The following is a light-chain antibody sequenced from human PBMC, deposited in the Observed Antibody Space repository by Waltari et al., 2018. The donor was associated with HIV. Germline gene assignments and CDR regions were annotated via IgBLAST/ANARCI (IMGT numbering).Light chain of an antibody. CDR2: AAS. CDR1: QGIRND. J-gene: IGKJ4*01. Sequence: DIQMTQSPSSLSASVGDRVTISCRASQGIRNDLGWYQQKPGQAPKRLIYAASNLQSGVPSRFSGSGSGTNFTLVISNLQPEDFVSYYCQQYKNFPLTFGGGTKVEI. CDR3: QQYKNFPLT. V-gene: IGKV1-17*02.